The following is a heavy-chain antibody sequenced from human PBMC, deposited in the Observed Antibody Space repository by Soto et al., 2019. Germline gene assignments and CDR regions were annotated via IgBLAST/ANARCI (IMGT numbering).Heavy chain of an antibody. Sequence: GGSLRLSCAASGFTVSNNCINWVRQAPGKGLEWVSVIYSGGSTYYADSVKGRFTISRDNSKNTLYLQMNSLRAEDTAVYYCARGGPPTSNWFDPWGQGTLVTVSS. CDR3: ARGGPPTSNWFDP. V-gene: IGHV3-66*01. J-gene: IGHJ5*02. CDR1: GFTVSNNC. D-gene: IGHD1-26*01. CDR2: IYSGGST.